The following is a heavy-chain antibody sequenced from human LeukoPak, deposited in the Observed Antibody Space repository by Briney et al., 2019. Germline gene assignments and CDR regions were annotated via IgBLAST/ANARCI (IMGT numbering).Heavy chain of an antibody. V-gene: IGHV4-38-2*02. D-gene: IGHD5-12*01. Sequence: SETLSLTCTVSNYSISSGYYWGWIRQPPGKGLEWIGSIYHSGSTYYNPSLKSRVTISVDTSKNQFSLKLSSVTAADTAVYYCARLDISTTWYAFDYWGQGTLVTVSS. CDR2: IYHSGST. J-gene: IGHJ4*02. CDR3: ARLDISTTWYAFDY. CDR1: NYSISSGYY.